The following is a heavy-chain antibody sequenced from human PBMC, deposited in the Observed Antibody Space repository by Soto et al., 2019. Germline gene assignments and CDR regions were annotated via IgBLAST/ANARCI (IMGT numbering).Heavy chain of an antibody. V-gene: IGHV3-53*01. CDR2: IYSGGYT. CDR1: GFTVSNNY. J-gene: IGHJ4*02. D-gene: IGHD3-10*01. CDR3: ATARGGGGY. Sequence: EVQLVESGGGLIQPGGSLRLSCAVSGFTVSNNYMSWVRQAPGKGLEGVSVIYSGGYTAYGDSVKGRFTISRDNSKNTLSLQKNGPRAAAPAVCFRATARGGGGYWGQGTLVTVSS.